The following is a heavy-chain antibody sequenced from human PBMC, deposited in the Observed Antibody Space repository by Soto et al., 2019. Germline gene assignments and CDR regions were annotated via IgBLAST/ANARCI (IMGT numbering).Heavy chain of an antibody. CDR3: ATLLKYDRSWFDP. V-gene: IGHV4-34*01. CDR2: INHSGST. J-gene: IGHJ5*02. Sequence: PSETLSLTCAVYGGSFSVYYWSWIGQPPGKGLEWIGEINHSGSTNYNPSLKSRVTISVDTSKNQFSLKLSSVTAADTAVYYCATLLKYDRSWFDPWGQGTLVTVSS. D-gene: IGHD3-22*01. CDR1: GGSFSVYY.